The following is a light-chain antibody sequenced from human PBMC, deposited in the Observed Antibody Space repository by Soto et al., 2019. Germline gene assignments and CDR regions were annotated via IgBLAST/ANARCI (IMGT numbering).Light chain of an antibody. CDR3: QQYNNWPQT. CDR1: QSVSSN. Sequence: EIVMTQSPATRSVSPGERATLSCRASQSVSSNLAWYQQKPGQAPRLLIYGASTRATGIPARFSGSGSGTEFTLTISSLQSEDFAVYYCQQYNNWPQTFGQWTKVDI. J-gene: IGKJ1*01. CDR2: GAS. V-gene: IGKV3-15*01.